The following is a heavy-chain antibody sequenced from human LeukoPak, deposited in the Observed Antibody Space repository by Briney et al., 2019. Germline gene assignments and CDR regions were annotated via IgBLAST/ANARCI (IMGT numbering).Heavy chain of an antibody. CDR2: ISSSSYI. V-gene: IGHV3-21*01. J-gene: IGHJ4*02. CDR1: GFTFSSYS. D-gene: IGHD3-10*01. CDR3: ARVLWFGELFPLDY. Sequence: GGSLRLSCAASGFTFSSYSMNWVRQAPGKGLEWVSSISSSSYIYYADSVKGRFTISRDNAKNSLYLQMNSLRAEDTAVYYCARVLWFGELFPLDYWGQGTLVTVSS.